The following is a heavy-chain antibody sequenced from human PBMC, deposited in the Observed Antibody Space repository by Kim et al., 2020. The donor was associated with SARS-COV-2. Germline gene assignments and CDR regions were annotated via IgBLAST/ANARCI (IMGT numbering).Heavy chain of an antibody. CDR1: GFNFGDYT. Sequence: GGSLRLSCTASGFNFGDYTMHWVRQAPGKGLEWLGFIKSKTYGGTTEYAASVKGRFTISRDDSKTIAYLQMNSLKIEDTAVYYCSSGGPYSSGWYTYFAYWGQGTLVTVSS. J-gene: IGHJ4*02. CDR2: IKSKTYGGTT. D-gene: IGHD6-19*01. CDR3: SSGGPYSSGWYTYFAY. V-gene: IGHV3-49*04.